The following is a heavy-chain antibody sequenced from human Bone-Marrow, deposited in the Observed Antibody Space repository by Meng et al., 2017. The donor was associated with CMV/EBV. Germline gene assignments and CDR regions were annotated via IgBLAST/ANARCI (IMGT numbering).Heavy chain of an antibody. D-gene: IGHD3-16*01. J-gene: IGHJ1*01. CDR3: ARGGSMGLGLGGYFQH. CDR1: GFPVSSNY. V-gene: IGHV3-66*02. Sequence: GFPVSSNYMSWVRQAPGKGLEWVSVIYSGGSTYYADSVKGRFTISRDNSKNTLYLQMNSLRAEDTAVYYCARGGSMGLGLGGYFQHWGQGTLVTVSS. CDR2: IYSGGST.